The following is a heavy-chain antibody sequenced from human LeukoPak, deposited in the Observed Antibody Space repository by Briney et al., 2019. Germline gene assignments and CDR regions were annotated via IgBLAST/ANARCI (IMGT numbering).Heavy chain of an antibody. Sequence: ASVKVSFKASGYTFTGFYMHWVRQGPGQGLEWMGWINPNTGATNYAQKFQGRVTMTRDTSITTAYMELSRLRSDDTAVYYCASLGDYFGSGSYAPFDCWGRGTLVTVSS. D-gene: IGHD3-10*01. CDR2: INPNTGAT. CDR1: GYTFTGFY. J-gene: IGHJ4*02. V-gene: IGHV1-2*02. CDR3: ASLGDYFGSGSYAPFDC.